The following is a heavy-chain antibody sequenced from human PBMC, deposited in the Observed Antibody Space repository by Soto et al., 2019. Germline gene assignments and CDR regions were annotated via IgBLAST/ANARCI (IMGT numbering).Heavy chain of an antibody. J-gene: IGHJ6*02. D-gene: IGHD2-2*01. CDR2: IKSITDGGTT. CDR1: GITFSNAW. CDR3: TTDSADIVVVPATFGMDA. Sequence: GGSLRLSCAASGITFSNAWMTWVRQAPGKGLEWVGRIKSITDGGTTDYAAPVKGRFTISRDDSKDTLYLQMNNLRTEDTAVYHCTTDSADIVVVPATFGMDAWGQGTKVTVSS. V-gene: IGHV3-15*01.